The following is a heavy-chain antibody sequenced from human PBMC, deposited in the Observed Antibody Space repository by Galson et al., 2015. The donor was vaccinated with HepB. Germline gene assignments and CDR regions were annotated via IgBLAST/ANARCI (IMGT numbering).Heavy chain of an antibody. Sequence: SLRLSCAASGFTFSDHSMDWVRQAPGKGLEWVGRTRNKANSYTTEYAASVKGRFTFSRDESKNSMYLQMKRLKIEDTAVYYCARERRTITAAHDAFDIWGQGTMVTVSS. V-gene: IGHV3-72*01. CDR3: ARERRTITAAHDAFDI. D-gene: IGHD6-13*01. CDR1: GFTFSDHS. J-gene: IGHJ3*02. CDR2: TRNKANSYTT.